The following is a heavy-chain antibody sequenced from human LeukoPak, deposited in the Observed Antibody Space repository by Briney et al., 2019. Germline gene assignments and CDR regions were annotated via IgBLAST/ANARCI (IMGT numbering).Heavy chain of an antibody. V-gene: IGHV5-51*01. D-gene: IGHD1-7*01. CDR2: IYPDDSET. CDR1: GYKFSDYW. CDR3: ARFSASSLPKNLFDP. Sequence: GESLKISCTGSGYKFSDYWIGWMRQMPGRGLEWEGIIYPDDSETKYSPSFQGQVTISADKSINTAYLEWSSLKSSDTAIYYCARFSASSLPKNLFDPWGQGTLITVSS. J-gene: IGHJ5*02.